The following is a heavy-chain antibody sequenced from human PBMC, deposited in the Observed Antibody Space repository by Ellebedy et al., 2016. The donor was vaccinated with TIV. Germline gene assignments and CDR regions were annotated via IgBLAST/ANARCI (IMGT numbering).Heavy chain of an antibody. CDR1: GFTVSSNY. Sequence: GESLKISCAASGFTVSSNYVSWVRQAPGKGLEWISIIYSDGGTYYAHSVKGRFTISRDNSKNTVFLQMNSLRAEDTAVYYCASALYGSGSYYDFDYWGQGTLVTVSS. D-gene: IGHD3-10*01. CDR3: ASALYGSGSYYDFDY. V-gene: IGHV3-53*01. J-gene: IGHJ4*02. CDR2: IYSDGGT.